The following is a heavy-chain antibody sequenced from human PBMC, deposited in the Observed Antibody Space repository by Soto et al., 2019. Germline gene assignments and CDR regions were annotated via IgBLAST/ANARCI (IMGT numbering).Heavy chain of an antibody. CDR3: ARDPGGNPPYYYYGMDV. CDR1: GFTFSSYE. Sequence: GGSLRLSCAVSGFTFSSYEMNWFRQAPGKGLEWVSYISSSGSTIYYADSVKGRFTISRDNAKNSLYLQMNSLRDEDTAVYYCARDPGGNPPYYYYGMDVWGQGTTVTVSS. J-gene: IGHJ6*02. CDR2: ISSSGSTI. D-gene: IGHD2-15*01. V-gene: IGHV3-48*03.